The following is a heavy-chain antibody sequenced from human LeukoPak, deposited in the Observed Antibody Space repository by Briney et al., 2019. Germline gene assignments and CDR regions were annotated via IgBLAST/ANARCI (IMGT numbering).Heavy chain of an antibody. Sequence: GASVKVSCKASGYTFTSYGISWVRQAPGQGREWMGWISAYNGNTNYAQKLQGRVTMTTDTSTSTAYMELRSLRSDDTAVYYCARDSRNYYDSSGYSYWGQGTLVTVSS. D-gene: IGHD3-22*01. CDR1: GYTFTSYG. V-gene: IGHV1-18*01. J-gene: IGHJ4*02. CDR2: ISAYNGNT. CDR3: ARDSRNYYDSSGYSY.